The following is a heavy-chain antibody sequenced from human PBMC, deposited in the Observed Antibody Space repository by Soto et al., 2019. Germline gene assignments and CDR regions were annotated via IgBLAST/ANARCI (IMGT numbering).Heavy chain of an antibody. Sequence: EVQLVETGGGLIQPGGSLRLSCEASGFIVSSNYMSWVRQGPGKGLEGVSVIYSGGSTYYADSVKGRFTISRDNSKNTLYLQMNSLRAEDTAVYYCARASTYGSPWYYGMDVWGQGTTVTVSS. CDR3: ARASTYGSPWYYGMDV. V-gene: IGHV3-53*02. CDR2: IYSGGST. J-gene: IGHJ6*02. CDR1: GFIVSSNY. D-gene: IGHD3-10*01.